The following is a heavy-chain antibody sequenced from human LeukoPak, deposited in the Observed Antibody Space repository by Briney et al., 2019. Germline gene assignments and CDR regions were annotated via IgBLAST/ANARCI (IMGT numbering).Heavy chain of an antibody. CDR2: IYYSGST. V-gene: IGHV4-59*01. D-gene: IGHD2-15*01. Sequence: PSETLSLTCTVSGGSISSYYWSWIRQPPGKGLEWIGYIYYSGSTNYNPSLKSRVTISVDTSKNQFSLKLSSVTAADTAVYYCARATLGYCSGGSCYPDHFDYWGQGTLVTVSS. J-gene: IGHJ4*02. CDR1: GGSISSYY. CDR3: ARATLGYCSGGSCYPDHFDY.